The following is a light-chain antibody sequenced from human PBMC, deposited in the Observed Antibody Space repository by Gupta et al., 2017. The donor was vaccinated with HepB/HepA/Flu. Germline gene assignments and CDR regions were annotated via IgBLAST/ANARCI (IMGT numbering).Light chain of an antibody. V-gene: IGKV3D-15*01. CDR2: GAS. CDR3: QHYNDRPPWT. J-gene: IGKJ1*01. Sequence: EVVMTHSPATLSLSPGERATLSCRASQSVSTNLAWYQQKPGQAPRLLIYGASTRAADIPARFSGSGSGAEFTLTISSLQSEDFAVYFCQHYNDRPPWTFGQGTKVEIK. CDR1: QSVSTN.